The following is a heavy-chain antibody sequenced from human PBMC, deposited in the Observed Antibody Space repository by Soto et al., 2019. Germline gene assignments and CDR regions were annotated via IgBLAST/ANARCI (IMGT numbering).Heavy chain of an antibody. D-gene: IGHD6-19*01. CDR3: ARDHIDGWKFEH. CDR1: GFTFSNYW. Sequence: EVQLVESGGGLVQPGGSLRLSCAASGFTFSNYWMSWVVQAPGKGLEWVANIRQDGNENYYVDSVKGRFTTSRDNTKNSFYLQMNSLRAEDTAVYYCARDHIDGWKFEHWGRGTLVTVSS. V-gene: IGHV3-7*01. CDR2: IRQDGNEN. J-gene: IGHJ4*02.